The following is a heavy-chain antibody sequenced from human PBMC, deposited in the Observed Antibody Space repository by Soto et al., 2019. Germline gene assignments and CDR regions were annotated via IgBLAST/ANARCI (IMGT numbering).Heavy chain of an antibody. CDR1: GFTFGSYG. J-gene: IGHJ6*02. V-gene: IGHV3-33*01. CDR2: IWYDGTNK. D-gene: IGHD6-13*01. Sequence: QVQLVESGGGVVPPGRSLRLSCAASGFTFGSYGMHWVRQAPGKGLEWVVVIWYDGTNKYYADSVKGRFTISRDNSKNTLYLQMNSLRAEDTAVYYCARDRGAVAGTRYYYGMDVWGQGTTVTVSS. CDR3: ARDRGAVAGTRYYYGMDV.